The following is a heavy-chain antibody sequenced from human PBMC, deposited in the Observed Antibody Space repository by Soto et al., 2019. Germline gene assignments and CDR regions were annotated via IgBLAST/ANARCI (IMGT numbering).Heavy chain of an antibody. CDR2: IYYGGST. CDR1: GGSISSGDYS. V-gene: IGHV4-30-2*01. Sequence: QLQLQESGSGLVKPSQTLSLTCAVSGGSISSGDYSWNWIRQPPGKGLEWIGYIYYGGSTYYNPSLQSRVTMSVGRSRNQFSLKLNSVTAADTAVYYCARVRREYDNSGPVDYWGQGTLVTVSS. CDR3: ARVRREYDNSGPVDY. D-gene: IGHD3-22*01. J-gene: IGHJ4*02.